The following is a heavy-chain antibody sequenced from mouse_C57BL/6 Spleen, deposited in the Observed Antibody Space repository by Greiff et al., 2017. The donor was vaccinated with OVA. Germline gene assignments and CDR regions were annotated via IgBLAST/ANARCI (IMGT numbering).Heavy chain of an antibody. CDR1: GYTFTSYW. J-gene: IGHJ1*03. CDR2: IHPNSGST. Sequence: QVQLKQPGAELVKPGASVKLSCKASGYTFTSYWMHWVKQRPGQGLEWIGMIHPNSGSTNYNEKFKSKATLTVDKSSSTAYMQLSSLTSEDSAVYYCARYYGSRNWYFDVWGTGTTVTVSS. D-gene: IGHD1-1*01. V-gene: IGHV1-64*01. CDR3: ARYYGSRNWYFDV.